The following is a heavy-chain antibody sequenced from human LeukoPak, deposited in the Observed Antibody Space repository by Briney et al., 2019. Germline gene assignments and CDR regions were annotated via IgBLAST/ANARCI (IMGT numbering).Heavy chain of an antibody. J-gene: IGHJ3*02. Sequence: GGSLRLACAASGFTFDDYAMHWVRQAPGKGLEWVSGIRWNSGSIGYADSVKGRFTISRDNAKNSLYLQMNSLRAEDTALYYCAKVKQYYYDSSGDDAFDIWGQGTMVTVSS. CDR3: AKVKQYYYDSSGDDAFDI. CDR2: IRWNSGSI. V-gene: IGHV3-9*01. CDR1: GFTFDDYA. D-gene: IGHD3-22*01.